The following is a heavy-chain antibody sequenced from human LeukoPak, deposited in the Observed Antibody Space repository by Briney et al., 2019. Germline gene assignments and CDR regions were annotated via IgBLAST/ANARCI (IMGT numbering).Heavy chain of an antibody. J-gene: IGHJ4*02. CDR2: TYYRAKWYN. D-gene: IGHD3-16*01. CDR3: ARVFSFGAYYFDY. V-gene: IGHV6-1*01. CDR1: GDSASGNSAA. Sequence: QTLSRTCAMSGDSASGNSAALDWIRQSPSRGLEWLGRTYYRAKWYNDYAVSVKSRITINPDTSKNQFSLQLNSVTPEDTAVYYRARVFSFGAYYFDYWGQGTLVTVSS.